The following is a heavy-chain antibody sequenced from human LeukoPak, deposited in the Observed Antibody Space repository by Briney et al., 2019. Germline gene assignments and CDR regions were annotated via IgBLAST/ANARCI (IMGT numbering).Heavy chain of an antibody. D-gene: IGHD6-19*01. CDR2: INHSGST. Sequence: SETLSLTCAVYGGSFSGYYWSWLSQPPGKGLEWIGEINHSGSTNYNPSLESRVTISVDTSKNQFSLKLSSVTAADTAVYYCARVRQWLVQSDAFDIWGQGTMVTVSS. V-gene: IGHV4-34*01. J-gene: IGHJ3*02. CDR1: GGSFSGYY. CDR3: ARVRQWLVQSDAFDI.